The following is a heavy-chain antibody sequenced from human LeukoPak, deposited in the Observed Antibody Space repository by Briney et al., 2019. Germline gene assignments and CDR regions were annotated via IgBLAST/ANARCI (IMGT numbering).Heavy chain of an antibody. CDR1: GYSFTSYH. Sequence: ASVKVSCKTSGYSFTSYHMHWLRQAPGQRLERVGILKSSGDTTVYAQKFQGRVTVTRDTSTSTVYMELSSLSSEDTAVYYCAREDPHTYTFDFWGPGTLVTVSS. CDR2: LKSSGDTT. V-gene: IGHV1-46*01. J-gene: IGHJ4*02. D-gene: IGHD1-1*01. CDR3: AREDPHTYTFDF.